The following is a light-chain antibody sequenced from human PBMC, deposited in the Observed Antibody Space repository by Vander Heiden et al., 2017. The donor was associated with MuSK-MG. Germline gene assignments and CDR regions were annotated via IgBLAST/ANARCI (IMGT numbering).Light chain of an antibody. CDR3: QQDNNWPLA. CDR2: GAS. V-gene: IGKV3-15*01. CDR1: QSVSSN. Sequence: EIVMTQSPATLSVSPGERATLSCRASQSVSSNLAWYQQKPGQAPRLLIYGASTRATGIPARFSGSGSGTEFTLTISSLQSEDFAVYYCQQDNNWPLALGQGTKVEIK. J-gene: IGKJ1*01.